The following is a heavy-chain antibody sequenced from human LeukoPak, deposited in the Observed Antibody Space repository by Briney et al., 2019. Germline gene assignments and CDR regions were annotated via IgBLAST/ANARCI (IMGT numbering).Heavy chain of an antibody. CDR2: IFSASYT. J-gene: IGHJ4*02. CDR3: AKLWENDYGDY. CDR1: GFTFDDYD. Sequence: GGSLRLSCAASGFTFDDYDMSWVRQAPGKGLEWVSVIFSASYTFYADSVKGRFTISRDTSKNTLYLQMNSLRAEDTAVYYCAKLWENDYGDYWGQGTLVTVSS. D-gene: IGHD3-16*01. V-gene: IGHV3-53*01.